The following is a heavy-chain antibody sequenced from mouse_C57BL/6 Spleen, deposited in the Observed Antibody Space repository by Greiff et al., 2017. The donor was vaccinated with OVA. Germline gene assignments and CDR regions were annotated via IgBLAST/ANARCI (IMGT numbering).Heavy chain of an antibody. V-gene: IGHV1-19*01. J-gene: IGHJ4*01. CDR3: ARSPYDYDAMDY. Sequence: VQLKESGPVLVKPGASVKMSCKASGYTFTDYYMNWVKQSHGKSLEWIGVINPYNGGTSYNQKFKGKATLTVDKSSSTAYMELNSLTSEDSAVYYCARSPYDYDAMDYWGQGTSVTVSS. CDR2: INPYNGGT. CDR1: GYTFTDYY.